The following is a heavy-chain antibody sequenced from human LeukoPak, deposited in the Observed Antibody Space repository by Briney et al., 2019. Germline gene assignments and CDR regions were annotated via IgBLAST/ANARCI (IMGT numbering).Heavy chain of an antibody. D-gene: IGHD2-15*01. V-gene: IGHV1-2*06. CDR3: ASRTLTYYYGMDV. Sequence: ASVKVSCKASGYTFTGYYMHWVRQAPGQGLEWMGRINPNSGGTNYAQKFQGRVTMTRDTSISTAYMELSRLRSDDTAMYYCASRTLTYYYGMDVWGQGTTVTVSS. J-gene: IGHJ6*02. CDR1: GYTFTGYY. CDR2: INPNSGGT.